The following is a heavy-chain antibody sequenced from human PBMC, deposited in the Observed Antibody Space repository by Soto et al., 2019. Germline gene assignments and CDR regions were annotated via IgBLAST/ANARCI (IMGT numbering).Heavy chain of an antibody. CDR1: GFTFSSYF. V-gene: IGHV3-7*01. Sequence: EVQLVESGGGLVQPGGSLRLSCVASGFTFSSYFMTWVRQAPGKGLEWVANIKQDGSEGYYVDSVKGRFTISRDNAKSSLYLEMNSLRVEDMALYYCARGGRYFDWLPLDYWGQGTLVAVSS. CDR2: IKQDGSEG. D-gene: IGHD3-9*01. J-gene: IGHJ4*02. CDR3: ARGGRYFDWLPLDY.